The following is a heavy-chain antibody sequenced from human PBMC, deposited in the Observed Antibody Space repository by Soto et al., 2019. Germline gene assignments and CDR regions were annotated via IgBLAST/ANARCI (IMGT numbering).Heavy chain of an antibody. Sequence: QVQLVESGGGVVQPGRSLRLSCAASGFTFSNYAIHWVRQAPGKGLEWVAVISYDGSNEYYADSVKGRFTISRDNSKNTLYLQMNSLRAEDTAGYYCARERGGLDYGGQGTLVTVSS. CDR2: ISYDGSNE. D-gene: IGHD3-16*01. J-gene: IGHJ4*02. CDR3: ARERGGLDY. CDR1: GFTFSNYA. V-gene: IGHV3-30-3*01.